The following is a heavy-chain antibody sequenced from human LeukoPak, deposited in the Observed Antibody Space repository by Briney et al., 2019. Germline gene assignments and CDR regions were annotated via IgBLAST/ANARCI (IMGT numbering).Heavy chain of an antibody. V-gene: IGHV4-39*01. J-gene: IGHJ4*02. CDR3: ARVYCGPDCYLDY. D-gene: IGHD2-21*01. CDR2: IYYSGST. CDR1: GGSIGSISYY. Sequence: PSETLSLTCTVSGGSIGSISYYWGWIRQPPGKGLEWIGNIYYSGSTYYNPSLKSRVTISVDASKNQFSLDLSSVTAADTAVYYCARVYCGPDCYLDYWGQGTLVTVSS.